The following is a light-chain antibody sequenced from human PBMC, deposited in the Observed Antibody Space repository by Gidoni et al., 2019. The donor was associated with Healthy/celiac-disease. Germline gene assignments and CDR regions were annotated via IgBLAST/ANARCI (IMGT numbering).Light chain of an antibody. CDR3: QQRSNWTWT. CDR2: DAS. J-gene: IGKJ1*01. CDR1: QSVSSY. Sequence: EIVLTQSPATLSLSPGERATLSCRASQSVSSYLAWYQQKPGQAPRLLIYDASNRSTGIPARFSGSGSGTDFTLTISSLEPEDFAVYYCQQRSNWTWTFXRXTKVEIK. V-gene: IGKV3-11*01.